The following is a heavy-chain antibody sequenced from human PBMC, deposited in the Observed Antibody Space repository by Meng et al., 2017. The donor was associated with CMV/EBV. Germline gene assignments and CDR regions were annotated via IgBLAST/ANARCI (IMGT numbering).Heavy chain of an antibody. Sequence: GGSLRLSCAASGFTFSSYSMNWVRQAPGKGLEWVSSISSSSSYIYYADSVKGRFTISRDNAENSLYLQMNSLRAEDTAVYYCARDYDGSGEGYYYGMDVWGQGTTVTVSS. CDR2: ISSSSSYI. D-gene: IGHD3-10*01. V-gene: IGHV3-21*01. CDR3: ARDYDGSGEGYYYGMDV. CDR1: GFTFSSYS. J-gene: IGHJ6*02.